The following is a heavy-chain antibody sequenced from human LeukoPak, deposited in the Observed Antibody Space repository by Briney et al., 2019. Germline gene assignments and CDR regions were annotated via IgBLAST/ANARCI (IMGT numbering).Heavy chain of an antibody. CDR3: ARGPGGGYGDFDY. Sequence: GGSLRLSCAASGFTVSSNYMSWARQAPGKGLEWVSVIYSGGSTYYADSVKGRFTISRDNSKNTLYLQMNSLRAEDTAVYYCARGPGGGYGDFDYWGQGTLVTVSS. J-gene: IGHJ4*02. V-gene: IGHV3-53*01. D-gene: IGHD5-12*01. CDR2: IYSGGST. CDR1: GFTVSSNY.